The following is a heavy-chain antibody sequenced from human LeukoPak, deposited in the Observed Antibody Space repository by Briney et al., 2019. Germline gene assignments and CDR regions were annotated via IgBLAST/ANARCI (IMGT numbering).Heavy chain of an antibody. CDR1: GFTFSTYR. CDR3: ARDVDGDFTSYFDY. J-gene: IGHJ4*02. Sequence: GGSLRLSCAASGFTFSTYRMSWVRQAPGKGLEWVANIKQDGSEKHYVDSVKGRFTISRDNAKNSLYLQMSSLRAEDTAVYYCARDVDGDFTSYFDYWGQGTLVTVSS. D-gene: IGHD4-17*01. CDR2: IKQDGSEK. V-gene: IGHV3-7*01.